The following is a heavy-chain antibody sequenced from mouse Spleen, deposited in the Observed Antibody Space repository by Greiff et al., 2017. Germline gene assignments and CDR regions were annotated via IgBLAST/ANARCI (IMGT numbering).Heavy chain of an antibody. D-gene: IGHD1-1*01. V-gene: IGHV1-81*01. CDR3: ARWRTTVVDDY. CDR1: GYTFTSYG. CDR2: IYPRSGNT. J-gene: IGHJ2*01. Sequence: ESGAELARPGASVKLSCKASGYTFTSYGISWVKQRTGQGLEWIGEIYPRSGNTYYNEKFKGKATLTADKSSSTAYMELRSLTSEDSAVYFCARWRTTVVDDYWGQGTTLTVSS.